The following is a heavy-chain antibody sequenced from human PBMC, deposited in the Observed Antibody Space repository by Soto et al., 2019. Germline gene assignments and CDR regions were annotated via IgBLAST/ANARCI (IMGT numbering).Heavy chain of an antibody. CDR1: GGSISSGDYY. CDR2: IYYSGST. Sequence: SETLSLTCTVSGGSISSGDYYWSWIRQPPGKGLEWIGYIYYSGSTYYNPSLKSRVTISVDTSKNQFSLKLSSVTAADTAVYYCAREVIAVRGQIYYYYGMDVWGQGTTVTVSS. V-gene: IGHV4-30-4*01. CDR3: AREVIAVRGQIYYYYGMDV. D-gene: IGHD2-21*01. J-gene: IGHJ6*02.